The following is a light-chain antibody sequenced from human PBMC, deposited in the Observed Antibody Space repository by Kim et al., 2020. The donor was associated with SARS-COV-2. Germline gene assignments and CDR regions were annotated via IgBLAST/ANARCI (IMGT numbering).Light chain of an antibody. CDR1: ESINSRY. CDR2: AAS. CDR3: QQYGTSLYT. J-gene: IGKJ2*01. Sequence: LSPGESATRSCRASESINSRYLAWYQQKPGQAPRLLIYAASSRATCISDRFSGSGSGTDFTLTISRLEPEDIAVYYCQQYGTSLYTFGQGTKLEI. V-gene: IGKV3-20*01.